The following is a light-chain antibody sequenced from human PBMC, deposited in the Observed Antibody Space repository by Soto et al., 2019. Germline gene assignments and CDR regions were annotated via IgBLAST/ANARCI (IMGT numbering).Light chain of an antibody. Sequence: EMVMTQSTATLSVSPGERAALSCRASQSVSSNFAWYQQKPGQAPRLLIYGASTRATGIPARFSGSGSGTEFTLTISSLQSEDFAVYYCQQYNKCPYTFGQGTKLEIK. J-gene: IGKJ2*01. CDR1: QSVSSN. V-gene: IGKV3-15*01. CDR2: GAS. CDR3: QQYNKCPYT.